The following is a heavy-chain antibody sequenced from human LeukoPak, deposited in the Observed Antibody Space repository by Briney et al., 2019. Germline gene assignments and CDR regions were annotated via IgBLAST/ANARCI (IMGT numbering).Heavy chain of an antibody. CDR3: ARCPSVDYCTNGVCCDFDY. V-gene: IGHV1-69*13. Sequence: ASVKVSCKASGGTFSSYAISWVRQAPGQGLEWMGGIIPIFGTANYAQKFQGRVTITADESTSTAYMELSSLRSEDTAVYYCARCPSVDYCTNGVCCDFDYWGQGTLVTVSS. CDR1: GGTFSSYA. D-gene: IGHD2-8*01. CDR2: IIPIFGTA. J-gene: IGHJ4*02.